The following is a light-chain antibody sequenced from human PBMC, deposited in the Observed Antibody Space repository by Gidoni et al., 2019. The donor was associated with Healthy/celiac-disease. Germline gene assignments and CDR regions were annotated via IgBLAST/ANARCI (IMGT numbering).Light chain of an antibody. V-gene: IGLV1-40*01. CDR3: QSYDSSLRGWV. CDR1: SSNIGAGDD. CDR2: GTS. Sequence: QSVLTQPPSVSGAPGQRVTISCTGSSSNIGAGDDVHWYQHLHGTAPKLLISGTSNRPSGVPDRFSGSKSGTAASLAITGLQAEDEADYYCQSYDSSLRGWVFGGGTKLTVL. J-gene: IGLJ3*02.